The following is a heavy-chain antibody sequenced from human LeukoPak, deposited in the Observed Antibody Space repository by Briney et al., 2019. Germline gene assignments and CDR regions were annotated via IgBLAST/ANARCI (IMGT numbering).Heavy chain of an antibody. CDR3: ASTLTFDN. V-gene: IGHV3-33*01. J-gene: IGHJ3*02. CDR2: IWYDGSKT. Sequence: GGSLRLSCAASGFTFSSYGMHWVRQAPGKGLEWVAVIWYDGSKTYYADSVKGRFTISRDDSKNTVYLQMNSLRAEDTAVYYCASTLTFDNWGLGILVTVSS. CDR1: GFTFSSYG.